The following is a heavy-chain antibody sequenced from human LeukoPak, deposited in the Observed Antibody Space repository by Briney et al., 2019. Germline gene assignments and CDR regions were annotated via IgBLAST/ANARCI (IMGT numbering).Heavy chain of an antibody. J-gene: IGHJ4*02. V-gene: IGHV3-30*04. CDR3: ARDIKRDDSSSSPGGYY. CDR2: ISYDGSNK. CDR1: GFTFSFYA. D-gene: IGHD6-6*01. Sequence: GGSLRLSCAASGFTFSFYAMHWVRQAPGEGLEWVAIISYDGSNKYYADSVKGRFTISRDNSKNTLYLQMNSLRAEDTAVYYCARDIKRDDSSSSPGGYYWGQGTLVTVSS.